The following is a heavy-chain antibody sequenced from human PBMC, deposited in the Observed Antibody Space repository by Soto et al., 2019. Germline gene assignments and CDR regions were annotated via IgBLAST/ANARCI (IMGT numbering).Heavy chain of an antibody. Sequence: GGSLRLSCAASGFTFSDYYMSWIRQAPGKGLEWVSYISSSGSTIYYADSVKGRFTISRDNAKNSLYLQMNSLRAEDTAVYYCARDPTTFSFFFTSNWFDPWGQGTLVTVSS. CDR3: ARDPTTFSFFFTSNWFDP. CDR1: GFTFSDYY. V-gene: IGHV3-11*01. CDR2: ISSSGSTI. D-gene: IGHD3-3*02. J-gene: IGHJ5*02.